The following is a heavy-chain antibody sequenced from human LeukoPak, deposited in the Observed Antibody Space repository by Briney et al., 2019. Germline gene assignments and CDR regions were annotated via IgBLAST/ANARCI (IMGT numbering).Heavy chain of an antibody. CDR2: IYYSGST. D-gene: IGHD3-10*01. Sequence: PSETLSLTCAVYGGSFSGYYWSWIRQPPGKGLEWIGYIYYSGSTNYNPSLKSRVTISVDTSKNQFSLKLSSVTAADTAVYYCARSYSNPPYYYYYYMDVWGKGTTVTVSS. CDR1: GGSFSGYY. CDR3: ARSYSNPPYYYYYYMDV. V-gene: IGHV4-59*01. J-gene: IGHJ6*03.